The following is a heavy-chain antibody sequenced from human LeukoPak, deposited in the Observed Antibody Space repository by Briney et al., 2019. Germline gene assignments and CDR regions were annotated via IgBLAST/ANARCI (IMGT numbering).Heavy chain of an antibody. CDR2: ISSDGSST. Sequence: GGSLRLSCVASGFTFSGYAMHWVRHAPGKGLEHVSAISSDGSSTHHGTSVKGRFTISRDNSKNTLYLQMNSLRAEDTAVYYCAKDRSSSTSCSNYWGQGTLVTVSS. CDR3: AKDRSSSTSCSNY. CDR1: GFTFSGYA. D-gene: IGHD2-2*01. J-gene: IGHJ4*02. V-gene: IGHV3-64*01.